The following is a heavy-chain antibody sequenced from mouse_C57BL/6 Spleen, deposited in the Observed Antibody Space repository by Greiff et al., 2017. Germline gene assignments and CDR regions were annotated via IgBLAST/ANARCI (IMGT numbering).Heavy chain of an antibody. Sequence: QVQLQQSGPELVKPGASVKISCKASGYAFSSSWMNWVKQRPGKGLEWIGRIYPGDGDTNYNGKFKGKATLTADKSSSTAYMQLSSLTSEDSAVYCCAPFIYYYGSSYVGYAMDYWGQGTSVTVSS. V-gene: IGHV1-82*01. CDR3: APFIYYYGSSYVGYAMDY. CDR1: GYAFSSSW. D-gene: IGHD1-1*01. CDR2: IYPGDGDT. J-gene: IGHJ4*01.